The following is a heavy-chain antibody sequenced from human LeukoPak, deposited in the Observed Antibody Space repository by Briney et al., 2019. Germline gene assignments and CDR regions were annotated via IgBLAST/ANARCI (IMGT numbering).Heavy chain of an antibody. CDR1: RFTFSSYA. Sequence: GGSLRLSCAASRFTFSSYAMSWVRQAPGKGLEWVSAISGSGGSTYYADSVKGRFTISRDNSKNTLYLQMNSLRAEDTAVYYCAKDPTRVVRGDYWGQGALVTVSS. CDR2: ISGSGGST. CDR3: AKDPTRVVRGDY. J-gene: IGHJ4*02. V-gene: IGHV3-23*01. D-gene: IGHD3-10*01.